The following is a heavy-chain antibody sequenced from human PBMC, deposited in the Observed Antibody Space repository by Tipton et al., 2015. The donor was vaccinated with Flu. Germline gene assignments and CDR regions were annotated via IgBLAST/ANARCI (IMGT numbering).Heavy chain of an antibody. V-gene: IGHV4-59*01. CDR3: ARDPYQLLSSSDAFDI. Sequence: TLSLTCTVSGGSISSYYWSWIRQPPGKGLEWIGYIYYSGSTNYNPSLKSRVTISVDTSKNQFSLKLSSVTAADTAVCYCARDPYQLLSSSDAFDIWGQGTMVTVSS. CDR1: GGSISSYY. J-gene: IGHJ3*02. D-gene: IGHD2-2*01. CDR2: IYYSGST.